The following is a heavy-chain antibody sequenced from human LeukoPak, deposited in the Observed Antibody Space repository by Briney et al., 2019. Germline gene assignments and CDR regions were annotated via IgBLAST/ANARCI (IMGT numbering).Heavy chain of an antibody. CDR3: ASYEIVGALGRFDP. Sequence: ASVKVSCKASGYTFTGYYMHWVRQAPGQGLEWMGWINPNSGGTKYAQKFQGRFTMTRDTSISTAYMELSSLRSDDTAVYYCASYEIVGALGRFDPWGQGTLVTVSS. CDR2: INPNSGGT. D-gene: IGHD1-26*01. J-gene: IGHJ5*02. V-gene: IGHV1-2*02. CDR1: GYTFTGYY.